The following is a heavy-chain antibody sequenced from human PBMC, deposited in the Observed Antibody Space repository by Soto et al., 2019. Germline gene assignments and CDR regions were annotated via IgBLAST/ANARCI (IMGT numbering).Heavy chain of an antibody. D-gene: IGHD1-26*01. J-gene: IGHJ4*02. CDR3: AKRGSGCYFDY. V-gene: IGHV3-23*01. CDR1: GFTFSSYA. Sequence: EVQLLESGGGLVQPGGSLRLSCAASGFTFSSYAMNWVRQAPGKGLEWVSVISGSGGSTYYADSVKGRFTISRDNSNNTLYLQMNSLRSEDTAVYYCAKRGSGCYFDYWGQGTLVTVSS. CDR2: ISGSGGST.